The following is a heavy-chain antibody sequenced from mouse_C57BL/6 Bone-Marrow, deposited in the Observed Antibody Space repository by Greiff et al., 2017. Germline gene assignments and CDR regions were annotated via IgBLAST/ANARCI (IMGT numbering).Heavy chain of an antibody. D-gene: IGHD6-1*01. CDR2: IYPGDGDT. Sequence: QVQLKESGAELVKPGASVKISCKASGYAFSSYWMNWVKQRPGKGLEWIGQIYPGDGDTNYNGKFKGKATLTADKSSSTAYMQLSSLTSEDSAVYFCARSRGYACRLDYWGQGTTLTVSS. CDR1: GYAFSSYW. CDR3: ARSRGYACRLDY. J-gene: IGHJ2*01. V-gene: IGHV1-80*01.